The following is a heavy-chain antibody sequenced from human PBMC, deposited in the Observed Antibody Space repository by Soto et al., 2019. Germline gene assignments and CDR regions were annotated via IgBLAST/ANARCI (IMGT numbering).Heavy chain of an antibody. CDR1: GGSISSSSYY. J-gene: IGHJ6*03. Sequence: SETLSLTCTVSGGSISSSSYYWGWIRQPPGKGLEWIGSIYYSGSTYYTPSLKSRVTISVDTSKNQFSLKLSSVTAADTAVYYCARTTHPWGNSSSSHPPYYYYYMDVWGKGTTVTVSS. D-gene: IGHD6-6*01. CDR3: ARTTHPWGNSSSSHPPYYYYYMDV. V-gene: IGHV4-39*01. CDR2: IYYSGST.